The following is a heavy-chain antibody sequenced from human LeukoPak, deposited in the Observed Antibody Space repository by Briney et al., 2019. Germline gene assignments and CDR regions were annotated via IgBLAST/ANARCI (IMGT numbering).Heavy chain of an antibody. D-gene: IGHD3-9*01. J-gene: IGHJ4*02. V-gene: IGHV1-69*01. Sequence: ASVKVSCKASGGTFSSYAISWVRQAPGQGLEWIGGIIPIFGTANYAQKFQGRVTITADESTSTAYMELRSMRSEDTAVYYCAREYYDILTGYFDYWGQGTLVTVSS. CDR2: IIPIFGTA. CDR3: AREYYDILTGYFDY. CDR1: GGTFSSYA.